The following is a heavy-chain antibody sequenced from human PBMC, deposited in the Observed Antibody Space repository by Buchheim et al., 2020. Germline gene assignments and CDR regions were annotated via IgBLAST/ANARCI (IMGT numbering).Heavy chain of an antibody. V-gene: IGHV4-34*01. CDR1: GGSFSGYY. J-gene: IGHJ6*02. CDR2: INHNGST. D-gene: IGHD6-19*01. Sequence: QVQLQQWGAGLLKPSETLSLTCAVYGGSFSGYYWSWIRQPPGKGLEWIGEINHNGSTNYNPSLKSRVTISVDTSKNQFSLTLSSVTAADTAVYYCARGLGYSSGWYYYYYGMDVWGQGTT. CDR3: ARGLGYSSGWYYYYYGMDV.